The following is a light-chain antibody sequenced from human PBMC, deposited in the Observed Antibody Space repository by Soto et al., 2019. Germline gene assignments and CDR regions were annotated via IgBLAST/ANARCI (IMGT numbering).Light chain of an antibody. CDR3: SSWTSGAPYV. V-gene: IGLV2-14*03. Sequence: QSALTQPASVSGSPGQSITISCAGTSSDVGAYNYVSWYQHHPGKAPKLMIYDVNNRPSGDSNRFSGSKSGNTASLTISGLQAEDGADYYCSSWTSGAPYVFGSGTRVTVL. CDR2: DVN. CDR1: SSDVGAYNY. J-gene: IGLJ1*01.